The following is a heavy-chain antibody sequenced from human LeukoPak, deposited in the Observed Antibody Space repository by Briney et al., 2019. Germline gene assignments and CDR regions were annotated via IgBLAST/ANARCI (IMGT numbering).Heavy chain of an antibody. Sequence: GGSLRLSCAASGFTSSSYAISWVRQAPGKGLEWVSAISGSGGSTYYADSVKGRFTISRDNSKNTLYLQMNSLRAEDTAVYYCAKPSSLLPGYKDQLYFQHWGQGALVTVSS. CDR2: ISGSGGST. V-gene: IGHV3-23*01. CDR3: AKPSSLLPGYKDQLYFQH. CDR1: GFTSSSYA. J-gene: IGHJ1*01. D-gene: IGHD3-9*01.